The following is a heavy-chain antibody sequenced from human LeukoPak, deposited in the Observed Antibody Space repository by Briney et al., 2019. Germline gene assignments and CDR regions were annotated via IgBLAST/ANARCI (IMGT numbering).Heavy chain of an antibody. CDR2: VDKDGSGK. D-gene: IGHD6-13*01. CDR1: GFTFSNYW. J-gene: IGHJ4*02. V-gene: IGHV3-7*01. CDR3: AREVATGTGAYNY. Sequence: GGSLRLSCAASGFTFSNYWMAWVRQAPGKGLEWVANVDKDGSGKNYVDSVKGRFIISRDNAKNSLYLQMNSLRVEDTAVYFCAREVATGTGAYNYWGQGTLVTVSS.